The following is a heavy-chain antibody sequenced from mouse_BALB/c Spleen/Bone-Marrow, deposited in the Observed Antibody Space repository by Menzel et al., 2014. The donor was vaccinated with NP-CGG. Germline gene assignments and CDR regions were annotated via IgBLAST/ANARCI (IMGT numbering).Heavy chain of an antibody. Sequence: EVQLQQSGPELVKPGASVKMSCKASGYTFTNYVMHWVKQKPGQGLEWIGYINPYNDGTNYNEKFKGKATMTLDKSSSTAYMDTSSLTSEDSAVYYCAGVYYGYAGTASWFAYWGQGTLVTVSA. CDR3: AGVYYGYAGTASWFAY. V-gene: IGHV1-14*01. CDR1: GYTFTNYV. J-gene: IGHJ3*01. D-gene: IGHD2-2*01. CDR2: INPYNDGT.